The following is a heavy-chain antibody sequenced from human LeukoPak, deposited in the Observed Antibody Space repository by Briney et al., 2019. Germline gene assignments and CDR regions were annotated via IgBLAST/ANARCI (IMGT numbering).Heavy chain of an antibody. CDR2: ITSTSSHI. V-gene: IGHV3-21*01. Sequence: GGSLRLSCATSGFTFSDYSMTWVRQAPGKGLEWVSSITSTSSHINYADSVRGRFTISRDNAKNALFLQMTSLTGEDTALYYCARARLGYYDEYFDPWGQGTQVTVSS. D-gene: IGHD3-16*01. CDR3: ARARLGYYDEYFDP. CDR1: GFTFSDYS. J-gene: IGHJ5*02.